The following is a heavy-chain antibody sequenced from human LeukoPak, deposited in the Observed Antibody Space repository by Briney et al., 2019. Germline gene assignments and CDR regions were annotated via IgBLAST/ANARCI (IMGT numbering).Heavy chain of an antibody. CDR3: ARGGSSRRSSSWFFDY. J-gene: IGHJ4*02. V-gene: IGHV1-8*01. CDR1: GYTFTSYD. Sequence: ASVKVSCRASGYTFTSYDINWVRQATGQGLEWMGWMNPNSGNTGYAQKFQGRVTMTRNTSISTAYMELSSLRSEDTAVYYCARGGSSRRSSSWFFDYWGQGTLVTVSS. D-gene: IGHD6-13*01. CDR2: MNPNSGNT.